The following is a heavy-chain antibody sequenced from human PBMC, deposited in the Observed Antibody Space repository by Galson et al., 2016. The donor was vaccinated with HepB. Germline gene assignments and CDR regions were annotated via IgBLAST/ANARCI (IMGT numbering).Heavy chain of an antibody. CDR3: AKGVNYGDYLGHWFDP. CDR2: VDPYGGGT. Sequence: SVKVSCKASGYTFTDDYIHWVRQAPGQGLEWLGWVDPYGGGTNFAQKFRGRVTMTRDTTISTVYMELGRLKSDDTAVYYCAKGVNYGDYLGHWFDPWGQGTLVTVSS. D-gene: IGHD4-17*01. CDR1: GYTFTDDY. V-gene: IGHV1-2*02. J-gene: IGHJ5*02.